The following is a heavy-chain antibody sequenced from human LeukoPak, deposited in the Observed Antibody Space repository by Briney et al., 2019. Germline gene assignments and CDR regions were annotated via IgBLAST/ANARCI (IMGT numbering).Heavy chain of an antibody. J-gene: IGHJ4*02. D-gene: IGHD6-19*01. CDR3: ARVTVAGSGFDY. Sequence: GGSLRLSCAASGFTFSSYAMSWVRQAPGGGLQWVSAISGSGDTTYHADSVKGRFTISRDNSKNTLYLQMNSLRAEDTAVYHCARVTVAGSGFDYWGQGTLVTVSS. CDR2: ISGSGDTT. CDR1: GFTFSSYA. V-gene: IGHV3-23*01.